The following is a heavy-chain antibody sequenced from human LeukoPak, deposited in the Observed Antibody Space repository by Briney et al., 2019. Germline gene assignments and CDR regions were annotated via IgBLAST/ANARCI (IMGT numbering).Heavy chain of an antibody. Sequence: SVKVSCKASGGTFTSYAISWVGQAPGQGREWMGGIIPIFATANYAQKFQGSFTITTDESTSTAYMELSSLRSEDTAVYYCARDVVPPSLGYWGQGTLVTVSS. CDR1: GGTFTSYA. CDR3: ARDVVPPSLGY. CDR2: IIPIFATA. D-gene: IGHD3-16*01. J-gene: IGHJ4*02. V-gene: IGHV1-69*05.